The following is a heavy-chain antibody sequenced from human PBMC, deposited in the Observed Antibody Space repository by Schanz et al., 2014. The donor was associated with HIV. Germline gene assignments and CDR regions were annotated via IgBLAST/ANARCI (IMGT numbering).Heavy chain of an antibody. Sequence: QVQLVESGGGVVQPGRSLRLSCAASGFTFSSDGMHWVRQAPGKGLEGEAFISYDGSNKYYADSVKGRFTISRDNSKNMLYLQMNSLRAEDTAVYYCAREYYSRNWNWFDPWGQGTLVTVSS. CDR3: AREYYSRNWNWFDP. V-gene: IGHV3-30*03. J-gene: IGHJ5*02. D-gene: IGHD6-13*01. CDR2: ISYDGSNK. CDR1: GFTFSSDG.